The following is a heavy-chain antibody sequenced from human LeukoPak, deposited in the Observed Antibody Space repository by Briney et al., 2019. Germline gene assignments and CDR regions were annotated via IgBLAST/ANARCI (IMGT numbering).Heavy chain of an antibody. CDR1: GGSISSYY. V-gene: IGHV4-4*07. Sequence: SETLSLTCTVSGGSISSYYWSWIRQPAGKGLEWIGRIYTSGSTNYNPSLEGRVTMSVDTSKNQFSLKLSSVTAADTAVYYCARVRCGGDCYSHNWFDPWGQGTLVTVSS. J-gene: IGHJ5*02. CDR3: ARVRCGGDCYSHNWFDP. CDR2: IYTSGST. D-gene: IGHD2-21*02.